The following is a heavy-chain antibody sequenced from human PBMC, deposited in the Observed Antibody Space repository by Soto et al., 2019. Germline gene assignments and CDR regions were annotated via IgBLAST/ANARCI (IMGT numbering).Heavy chain of an antibody. V-gene: IGHV4-34*01. J-gene: IGHJ5*02. Sequence: SGRLALTCAACGGCFRNSYGIWVRQPPGKGLEWIGEVNHSGEATYNPSLQSRITISLDTSNSQFSLKLTSVTAADTAMYFCARAERFPTAWSDPCGQAAQRTVYS. CDR2: VNHSGEA. D-gene: IGHD3-10*01. CDR1: GGCFRNSY. CDR3: ARAERFPTAWSDP.